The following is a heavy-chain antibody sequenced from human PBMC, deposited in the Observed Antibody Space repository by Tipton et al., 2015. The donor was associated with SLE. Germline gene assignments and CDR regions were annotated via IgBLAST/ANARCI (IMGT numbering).Heavy chain of an antibody. Sequence: TLSLTCAVSGYSISSGYYWGWIRQPPGKGLEWIGSIYHSGSTYYNPSLKSRVTISVDTSKNQFSLKLSSVTAADTAVYYCARGLSSSWYDTKYYYMDVWGKGTTVTVSS. CDR1: GYSISSGYY. J-gene: IGHJ6*03. D-gene: IGHD6-13*01. CDR3: ARGLSSSWYDTKYYYMDV. CDR2: IYHSGST. V-gene: IGHV4-38-2*01.